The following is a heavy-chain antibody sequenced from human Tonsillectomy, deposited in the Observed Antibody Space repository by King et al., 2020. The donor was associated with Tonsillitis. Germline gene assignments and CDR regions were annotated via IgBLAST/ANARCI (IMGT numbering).Heavy chain of an antibody. CDR2: IYPGDSDT. D-gene: IGHD3-22*01. J-gene: IGHJ4*02. CDR3: ARQWGEYYYDSSGYSLDY. V-gene: IGHV5-51*01. CDR1: GYSFTTYW. Sequence: QLVQSGAEVKKPGESLKISCKGSGYSFTTYWIGWVRQMPGKGLEWMGVIYPGDSDTRYSPSFQGQVTISVDKSISTAYLQWSSLKASDTAMYYCARQWGEYYYDSSGYSLDYWGQGTLVTVSS.